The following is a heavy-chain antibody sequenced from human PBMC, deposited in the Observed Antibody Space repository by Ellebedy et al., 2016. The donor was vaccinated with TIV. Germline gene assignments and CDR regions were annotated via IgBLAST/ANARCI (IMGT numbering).Heavy chain of an antibody. V-gene: IGHV1-18*01. CDR1: GYTFTSYG. D-gene: IGHD5-18*01. CDR2: ISAYNVNT. CDR3: SRNTPMAEYFNY. J-gene: IGHJ4*02. Sequence: AASVKVSCKASGYTFTSYGISRVRQAPGQGLEWMGWISAYNVNTNYAQKLQGRVTMTTDTSTSTAYMELRSLRSDDTAVYYCSRNTPMAEYFNYWGQGTLVTVSS.